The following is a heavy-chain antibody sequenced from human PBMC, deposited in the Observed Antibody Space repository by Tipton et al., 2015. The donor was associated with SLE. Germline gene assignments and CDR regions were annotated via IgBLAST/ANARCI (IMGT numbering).Heavy chain of an antibody. Sequence: LRLSCTVSGGAISTFYWSWIRQSAGKGLEWIGRIYSSGRTNYNPSLKSRVTMSVDTSRKQFSLKLTSVTAADTAVYYCARRGWVDAFDIWGQGTMVIASS. V-gene: IGHV4-4*07. J-gene: IGHJ3*02. CDR1: GGAISTFY. CDR3: ARRGWVDAFDI. CDR2: IYSSGRT. D-gene: IGHD6-19*01.